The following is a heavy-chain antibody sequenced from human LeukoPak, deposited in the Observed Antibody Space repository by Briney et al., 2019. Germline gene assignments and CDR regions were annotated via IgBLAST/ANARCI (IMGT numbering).Heavy chain of an antibody. CDR1: GGSISSSSYD. J-gene: IGHJ4*02. CDR3: ASRSRIAALNY. V-gene: IGHV4-39*07. D-gene: IGHD6-6*01. Sequence: SETLSLTCTVSGGSISSSSYDWGWIRQPPGKGLEWIGSIYYSGSTYYNPSLKSRVTISVDTSKNQFSLKLSSVTAADTAVYYCASRSRIAALNYWGQGTLVTVSS. CDR2: IYYSGST.